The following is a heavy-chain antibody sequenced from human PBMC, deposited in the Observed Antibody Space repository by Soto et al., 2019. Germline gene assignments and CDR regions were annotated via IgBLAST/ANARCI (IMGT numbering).Heavy chain of an antibody. CDR1: GGTFSSYA. CDR3: ATTTTVTRYYYYYGMDV. Sequence: ASVKVSCKASGGTFSSYAISWVRQAPGQGLEWMGGIIPIFGTANYAQKFQGRVTITADESTSTAYMELSSLRSEDTAVYYCATTTTVTRYYYYYGMDVWGQGTTVTVS. J-gene: IGHJ6*02. CDR2: IIPIFGTA. D-gene: IGHD4-17*01. V-gene: IGHV1-69*13.